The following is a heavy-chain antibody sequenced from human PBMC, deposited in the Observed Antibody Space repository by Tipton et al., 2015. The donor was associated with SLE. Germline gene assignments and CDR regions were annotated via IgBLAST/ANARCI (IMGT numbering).Heavy chain of an antibody. CDR2: IYTSGST. J-gene: IGHJ4*02. V-gene: IGHV4-61*09. CDR1: GGSISSGSYY. D-gene: IGHD3-10*01. Sequence: TLSLTCTVSGGSISSGSYYWSWIRQPAGKGLEWIGYIYTSGSTNYNPSLKSRVTISVDTSKNQFSLKLSSVTAADTAVYYCARDLVRGVSGGYWGQGTLVTVSS. CDR3: ARDLVRGVSGGY.